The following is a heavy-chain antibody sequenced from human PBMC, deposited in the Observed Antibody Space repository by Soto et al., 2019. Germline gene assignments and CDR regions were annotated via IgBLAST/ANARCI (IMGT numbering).Heavy chain of an antibody. V-gene: IGHV1-46*03. CDR2: INPSGGST. CDR3: ARDLMGYCSGGSCYYLVDYGMDV. Sequence: ASVKVSCKASGYTFTSYYMHWVRQAPGQGLEWMGIINPSGGSTSYAQKFQGRVTMTRDTSTSTVYMELSSLRSEDTAVYYCARDLMGYCSGGSCYYLVDYGMDVWG. D-gene: IGHD2-15*01. J-gene: IGHJ6*02. CDR1: GYTFTSYY.